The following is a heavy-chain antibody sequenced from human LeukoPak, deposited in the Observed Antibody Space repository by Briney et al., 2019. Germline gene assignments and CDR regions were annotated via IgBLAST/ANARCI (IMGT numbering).Heavy chain of an antibody. CDR2: IKEDGSEK. Sequence: GGSLRLSCAASGFTFGSYWMRWVRQAPGKGLEGVANIKEDGSEKYYVDSVKGRFTISRDNAKNSLYLQMNSLRAEDTAVYYRATQFWWAAVGDTVLDDWGQGTLVTVSS. D-gene: IGHD6-19*01. V-gene: IGHV3-7*05. CDR3: ATQFWWAAVGDTVLDD. CDR1: GFTFGSYW. J-gene: IGHJ4*02.